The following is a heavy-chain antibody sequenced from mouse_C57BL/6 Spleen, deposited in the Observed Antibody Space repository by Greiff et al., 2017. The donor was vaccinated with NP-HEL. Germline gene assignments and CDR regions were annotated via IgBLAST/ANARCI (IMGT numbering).Heavy chain of an antibody. J-gene: IGHJ2*01. Sequence: EVMLVESGGGLVQPGGSLSLSCAASGFTFTDYYMSWVRQPPGKALEWLGFIRNKANGYTTEYSASVKGRFTISRDNSQSILYLQMNALRAEDSATYYCARSSYDYDDYWGQGTTLTVSS. V-gene: IGHV7-3*01. CDR1: GFTFTDYY. D-gene: IGHD2-4*01. CDR3: ARSSYDYDDY. CDR2: IRNKANGYTT.